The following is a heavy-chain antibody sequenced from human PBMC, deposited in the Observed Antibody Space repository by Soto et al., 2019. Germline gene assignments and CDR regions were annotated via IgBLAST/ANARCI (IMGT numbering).Heavy chain of an antibody. CDR2: INQDGSEK. V-gene: IGHV3-7*01. CDR1: GFTFSTYW. Sequence: LRLSCAASGFTFSTYWMDWVRQTPGKGLEWVANINQDGSEKNYVDSVKGRFTIYGDNAKNSLYLQMSSLTAEDSALYYCSRSLNSWGQGTLVTVSS. J-gene: IGHJ4*02. CDR3: SRSLNS.